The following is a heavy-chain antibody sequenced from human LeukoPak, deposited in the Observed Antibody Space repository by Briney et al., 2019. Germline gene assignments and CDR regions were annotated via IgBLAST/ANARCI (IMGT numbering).Heavy chain of an antibody. J-gene: IGHJ4*02. V-gene: IGHV1-69*05. CDR1: GYTFTSYA. Sequence: GASVKVSCKASGYTFTSYAISWVRQAPGQGLEWMGGIIPIFGTANYAQKFQGRVTMTTDESTSTAYMELSSLRSEDTAVYYCAIGGSYYLPPFDYWGQGTLVTVSS. CDR3: AIGGSYYLPPFDY. CDR2: IIPIFGTA. D-gene: IGHD1-26*01.